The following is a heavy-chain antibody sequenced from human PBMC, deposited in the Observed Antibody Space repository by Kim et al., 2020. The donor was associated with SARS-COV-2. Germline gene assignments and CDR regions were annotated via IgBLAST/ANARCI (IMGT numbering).Heavy chain of an antibody. Sequence: SETLSLTCTVSGGSISSSSYYWGWIRQPPGKGLEWIGSIFYSENTYYNPSLKSRVTISVDTSKNQFSLRLSSVTAADTAVYYCARGTRDYDILTGYSPNGFDYWGQGTLVTVSS. D-gene: IGHD3-9*01. V-gene: IGHV4-39*07. CDR2: IFYSENT. CDR1: GGSISSSSYY. CDR3: ARGTRDYDILTGYSPNGFDY. J-gene: IGHJ4*02.